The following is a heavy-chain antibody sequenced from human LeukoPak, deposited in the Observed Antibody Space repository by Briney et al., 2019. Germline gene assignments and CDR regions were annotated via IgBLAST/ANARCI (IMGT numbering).Heavy chain of an antibody. CDR3: AVGRDIRVAGPRWYFDY. J-gene: IGHJ4*02. CDR2: ISPGGQTA. CDR1: GFTFSDYH. V-gene: IGHV3-11*01. D-gene: IGHD6-19*01. Sequence: GGSLRLSCAASGFTFSDYHMNWIRQAPGKGLEWISYISPGGQTAYFADSVKGRVTLSRDNAKNSLSLQMNSLTADDTAVYFCAVGRDIRVAGPRWYFDYWGQGTLVAVSS.